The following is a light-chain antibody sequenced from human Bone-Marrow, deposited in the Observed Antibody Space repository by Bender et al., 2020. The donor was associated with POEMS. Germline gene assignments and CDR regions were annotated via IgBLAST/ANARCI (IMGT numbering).Light chain of an antibody. CDR3: SSYAGSNIWV. CDR2: EVS. J-gene: IGLJ3*02. CDR1: SSDVGGYNY. V-gene: IGLV2-8*01. Sequence: QSGLTQPPSVSGSPGQSVTISCSGTSSDVGGYNYVSWYQQHPGKAPKLMIYEVSKRPSGVPDRFSGSKSGNTASLTVSGLQAEDEADYYCSSYAGSNIWVFGGGTKLTVL.